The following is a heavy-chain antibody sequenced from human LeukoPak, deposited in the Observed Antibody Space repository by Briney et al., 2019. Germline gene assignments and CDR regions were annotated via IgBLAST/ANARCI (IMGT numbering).Heavy chain of an antibody. J-gene: IGHJ3*02. D-gene: IGHD6-19*01. Sequence: PGGSLRLSCAASGFTFSTYAMNWVRQAPGKGLEWVSGISGSGGSPYYADSVKGRFTISRDNSKNTLYLQMNSLRAEDTAAYYCAKDRSGWPFDAFDIWGQGTMVTVSS. CDR1: GFTFSTYA. CDR3: AKDRSGWPFDAFDI. V-gene: IGHV3-23*01. CDR2: ISGSGGSP.